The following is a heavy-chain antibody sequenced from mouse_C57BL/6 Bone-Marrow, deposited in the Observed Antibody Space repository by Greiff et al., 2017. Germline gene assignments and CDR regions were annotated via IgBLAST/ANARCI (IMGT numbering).Heavy chain of an antibody. CDR2: FYPYSDDT. D-gene: IGHD5-1*01. CDR1: GYTFTTYP. CDR3: TRSSTFFYYFDY. V-gene: IGHV1-47*01. Sequence: QVQLQQSGAELVKPGASVKMSCKASGYTFTTYPIEWMKQNHGQSLEWIGDFYPYSDDTKYNEKFKGKATLTVEKSSNTVYLELSRLTSDDSAVYDCTRSSTFFYYFDYWGQGTSLTVSS. J-gene: IGHJ2*02.